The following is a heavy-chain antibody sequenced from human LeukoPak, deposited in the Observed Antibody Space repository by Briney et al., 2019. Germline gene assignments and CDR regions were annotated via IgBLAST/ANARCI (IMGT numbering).Heavy chain of an antibody. CDR2: ISGSGGST. V-gene: IGHV3-23*01. J-gene: IGHJ4*02. D-gene: IGHD3-22*01. Sequence: GGSLRLSCAASGFTFSSYAMSWVCQGPGKGLDLVSAISGSGGSTYYADSVKGRFTISRDNSKNTLYLQMNSLRAEDTAVYYCAKWDYYDSSGYYYFDYWGQGTLVTVSS. CDR3: AKWDYYDSSGYYYFDY. CDR1: GFTFSSYA.